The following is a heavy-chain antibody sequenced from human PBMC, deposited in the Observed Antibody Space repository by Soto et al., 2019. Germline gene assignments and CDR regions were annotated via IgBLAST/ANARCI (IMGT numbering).Heavy chain of an antibody. CDR3: ARLTTMIISLNMDV. V-gene: IGHV5-10-1*01. CDR1: GYSFTTYW. CDR2: IDPSDSYT. D-gene: IGHD3-22*01. Sequence: PGESLKISCQGSGYSFTTYWISWVRQMPGKGLEWMGRIDPSDSYTNYSPSFQGHVTISADKSISTAYLQWSSLKASDTAMYYCARLTTMIISLNMDVWGQGTTVTVSS. J-gene: IGHJ6*02.